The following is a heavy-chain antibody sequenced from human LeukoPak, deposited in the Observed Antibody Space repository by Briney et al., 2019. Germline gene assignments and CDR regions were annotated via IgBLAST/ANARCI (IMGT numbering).Heavy chain of an antibody. CDR3: ARDYGLIHH. V-gene: IGHV3-74*01. CDR2: INSDGSST. J-gene: IGHJ1*01. Sequence: GGSLRLSCAASGFIFSSYWMQWVRQAPGKGLVWVSHINSDGSSTSYADSVKGRFTISRDNSKNTLYLQMNSLRAEDTAVYYCARDYGLIHHWGQGTLVTVSS. CDR1: GFIFSSYW. D-gene: IGHD3-16*01.